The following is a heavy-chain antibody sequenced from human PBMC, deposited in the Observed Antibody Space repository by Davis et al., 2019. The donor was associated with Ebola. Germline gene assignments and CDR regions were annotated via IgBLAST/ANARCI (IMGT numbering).Heavy chain of an antibody. Sequence: PSETLSLTCAVSGGSISSSSWWSWVRQPPGKGLEWIGEIYHSGSTNYNPSLKSRVTISVDKSKNQFSLKLSSVTAADTAMYYCAREGRYDFWSGYPEWGQGTLVTVSS. V-gene: IGHV4-4*02. D-gene: IGHD3-3*01. CDR2: IYHSGST. CDR1: GGSISSSSW. J-gene: IGHJ4*02. CDR3: AREGRYDFWSGYPE.